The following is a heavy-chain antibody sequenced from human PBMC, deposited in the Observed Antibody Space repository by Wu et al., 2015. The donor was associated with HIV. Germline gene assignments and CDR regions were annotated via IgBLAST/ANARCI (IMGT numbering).Heavy chain of an antibody. CDR2: MNPSSGNT. CDR1: GYTFSNYD. Sequence: QVRLVQSGTEVKKPGASVKVSCKASGYTFSNYDINWVRQATGQGLEWMGWMNPSSGNTGYAQKFQGRVTMIRNSSINTAYMELSSLKSDDTAVYYCARGVNYSNWFDPWGQGTLVTVSS. CDR3: ARGVNYSNWFDP. D-gene: IGHD3-10*01. V-gene: IGHV1-8*02. J-gene: IGHJ5*02.